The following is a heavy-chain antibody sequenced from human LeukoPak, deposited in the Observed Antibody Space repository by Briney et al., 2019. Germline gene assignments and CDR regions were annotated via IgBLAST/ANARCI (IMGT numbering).Heavy chain of an antibody. V-gene: IGHV4-59*01. Sequence: SETLSLTCTVSGGSMSSYYWSWIRQPPGKGLEYIGYIYYSGSTNYNPSLKSRVTISVDTSKNQFSLKLNSVTAADTAVYYCARMAPYGDYLHDYWGQGTLVTISS. CDR3: ARMAPYGDYLHDY. J-gene: IGHJ4*02. CDR1: GGSMSSYY. D-gene: IGHD4-17*01. CDR2: IYYSGST.